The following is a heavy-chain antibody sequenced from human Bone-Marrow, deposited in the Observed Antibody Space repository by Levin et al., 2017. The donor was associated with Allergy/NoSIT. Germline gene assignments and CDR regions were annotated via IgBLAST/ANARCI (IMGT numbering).Heavy chain of an antibody. J-gene: IGHJ6*02. D-gene: IGHD6-19*01. CDR2: ISYDGSNK. V-gene: IGHV3-30*18. CDR1: GFTFSSYG. Sequence: GGSLRLSCAASGFTFSSYGMHWVRQAPGKGLEWVAVISYDGSNKYYADSVKGRFTISRDNSKNTLYLQMNSLRAEDTAVYYCAKDLSPIAVAGPSTYYYGMDVWGQGTTVTVSS. CDR3: AKDLSPIAVAGPSTYYYGMDV.